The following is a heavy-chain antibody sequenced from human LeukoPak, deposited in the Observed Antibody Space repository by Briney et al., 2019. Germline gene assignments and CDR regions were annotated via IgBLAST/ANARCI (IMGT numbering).Heavy chain of an antibody. CDR3: ARASPERGYSYGPLDNYFDY. D-gene: IGHD5-18*01. Sequence: GGSLRLSCAASGFTFSNYWMSWVRQAPGKGLEWVANIKQDGSEKYYVDSVKGRFTISRDNAKNSLYLQMNSLRVEDTAVYYCARASPERGYSYGPLDNYFDYWGQGTLVTVSS. CDR2: IKQDGSEK. V-gene: IGHV3-7*01. J-gene: IGHJ4*02. CDR1: GFTFSNYW.